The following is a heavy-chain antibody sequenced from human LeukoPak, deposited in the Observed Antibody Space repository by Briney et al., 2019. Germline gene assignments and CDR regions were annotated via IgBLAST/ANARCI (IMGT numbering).Heavy chain of an antibody. V-gene: IGHV3-53*01. CDR3: AKAPVTTCSGAYCYPFDY. D-gene: IGHD2-15*01. J-gene: IGHJ4*02. CDR2: ISVSGNT. CDR1: GFTVSRNY. Sequence: GGSLRLSCAASGFTVSRNYMTWVRQAPGKGLEWVSAISVSGNTYHADSVKGRFTISRDSYKNTLYLQMNSLRAEDAAVYYCAKAPVTTCSGAYCYPFDYWGQGTLVTVSS.